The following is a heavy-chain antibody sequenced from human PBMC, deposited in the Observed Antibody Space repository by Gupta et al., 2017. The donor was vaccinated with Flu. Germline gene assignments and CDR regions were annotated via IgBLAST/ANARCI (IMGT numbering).Heavy chain of an antibody. Sequence: EVQLLESGGGLVQPGGSLRLSCAASGFTFSNYAMNWVRRAPGKGLEWVSSLSGSGGSTYYTDSVKGRFTISRDNSKNTVYLQMNSLSAEDTAVYYCAKKRRSGYFDFDFWGQGTPVTVSS. CDR1: GFTFSNYA. CDR3: AKKRRSGYFDFDF. CDR2: LSGSGGST. D-gene: IGHD3-3*01. J-gene: IGHJ4*02. V-gene: IGHV3-23*01.